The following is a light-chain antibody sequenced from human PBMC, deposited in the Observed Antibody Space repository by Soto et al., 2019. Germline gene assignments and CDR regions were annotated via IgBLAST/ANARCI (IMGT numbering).Light chain of an antibody. CDR1: QSVSNY. CDR2: TAS. V-gene: IGKV3-11*01. J-gene: IGKJ1*01. Sequence: EIVLTQSPATLSLSPGKRATLSCRASQSVSNYLDWYQHKPGQAPRLLIYTASSRATGIPARFSGSGSGTDFTLTISSLELEDFAVYYCQQRSTWPPWTFGQGTKVEVK. CDR3: QQRSTWPPWT.